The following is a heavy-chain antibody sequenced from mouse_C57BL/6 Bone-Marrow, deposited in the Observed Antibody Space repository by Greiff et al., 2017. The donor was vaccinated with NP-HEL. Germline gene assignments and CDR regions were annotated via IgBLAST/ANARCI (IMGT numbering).Heavy chain of an antibody. Sequence: VKLMESGPGLVQPSQSLSITCTVSGFSLTSYGVHWVRQSPGKGLEWLGVIWSGGSTDYNAAFISRLSISKDNSKSQVFFKMNSLQADDTAIYYCASPYYGNYDYYAMDYWGQGTSVTVSS. CDR2: IWSGGST. V-gene: IGHV2-2*01. CDR3: ASPYYGNYDYYAMDY. J-gene: IGHJ4*01. D-gene: IGHD2-10*01. CDR1: GFSLTSYG.